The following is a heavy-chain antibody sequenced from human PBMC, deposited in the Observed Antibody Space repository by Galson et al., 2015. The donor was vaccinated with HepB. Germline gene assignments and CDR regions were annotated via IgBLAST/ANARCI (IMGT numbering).Heavy chain of an antibody. D-gene: IGHD6-25*01. Sequence: SLRLSCAASGFTFSSYGMAWVRQAPGKGLEWVSSIPGSGGSPYYADSVKGRFTISRDNSKNTLYLQMNSLRVEDTAVYYCAKAAGSDPTYDYWGQGTLVTVSS. J-gene: IGHJ4*02. V-gene: IGHV3-23*01. CDR2: IPGSGGSP. CDR3: AKAAGSDPTYDY. CDR1: GFTFSSYG.